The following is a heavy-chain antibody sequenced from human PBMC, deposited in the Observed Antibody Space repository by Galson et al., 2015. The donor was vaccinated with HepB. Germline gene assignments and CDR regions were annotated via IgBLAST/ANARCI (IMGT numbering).Heavy chain of an antibody. J-gene: IGHJ6*02. D-gene: IGHD3-9*01. CDR2: IKSKTDGGTT. V-gene: IGHV3-15*01. CDR3: ARSPDGTGYYNVNYYYGMDV. CDR1: GFTFTNAW. Sequence: SLRLSCAASGFTFTNAWMSWVRQAPGKRLEWVGRIKSKTDGGTTNYAAPVKGRFTISRGNSKNTLYLQMGSLRAEDMAVYYCARSPDGTGYYNVNYYYGMDVWGQGTTVTVSS.